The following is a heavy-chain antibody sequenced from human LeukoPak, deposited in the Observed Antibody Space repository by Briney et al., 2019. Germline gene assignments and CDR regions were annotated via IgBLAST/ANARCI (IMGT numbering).Heavy chain of an antibody. CDR3: ARYSSGSLGYYYGMDV. V-gene: IGHV4-4*07. CDR2: LYTSGST. J-gene: IGHJ6*02. CDR1: GVSISSYY. Sequence: PSETLSLTCTVSGVSISSYYWSWIRQPAGKGLEWIGRLYTSGSTNYNPSLKSRVTMSVDMSKNQFSLKLTSVTAADTAVYYCARYSSGSLGYYYGMDVWGQGTTVTVSS. D-gene: IGHD6-19*01.